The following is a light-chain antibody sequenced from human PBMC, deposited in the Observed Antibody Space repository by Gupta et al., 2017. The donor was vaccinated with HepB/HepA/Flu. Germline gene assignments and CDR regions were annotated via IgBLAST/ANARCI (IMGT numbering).Light chain of an antibody. J-gene: IGLJ2*01. Sequence: PLLTQSSSASASLASSVPLTCTLSSGNSSYIIAWHQQQPGKAPRYLMRLEGSGSYNKGSGGPDRFSGSSSGADRYRTISNHQDEDEADYYCETWDSNTRVFGGGTKLTVL. V-gene: IGLV4-60*02. CDR1: SGNSSYI. CDR3: ETWDSNTRV. CDR2: LEGSGSY.